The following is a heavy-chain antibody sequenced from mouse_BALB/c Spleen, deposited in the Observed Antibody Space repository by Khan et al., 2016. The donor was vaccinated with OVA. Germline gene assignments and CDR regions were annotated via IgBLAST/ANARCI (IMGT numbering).Heavy chain of an antibody. J-gene: IGHJ3*01. Sequence: VQLQQSGPELMKPGASVKISCKASGYSFTTYYMHWVKQSHGKSLEWIGYIDPFNGGNDYNQKFKGKATLTVDKSSRTAYMHLSSLTSEDTAVFFCARRTVDYCGQGTLVTVSA. CDR1: GYSFTTYY. V-gene: IGHV1-34*01. CDR3: ARRTVDY. CDR2: IDPFNGGN.